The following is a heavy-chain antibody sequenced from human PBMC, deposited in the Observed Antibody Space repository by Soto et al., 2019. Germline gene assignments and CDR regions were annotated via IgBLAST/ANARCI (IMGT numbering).Heavy chain of an antibody. Sequence: QITLKESGPTLVKPTQTLTLTCTFSGFSLNTSGVGVGWLRQPPGKALEWLAVIYWTGDKRYSPSLKSRLSITKDTSKDQVVLTMTNMDPVDTAIFFCAHKLPITTSAFDVWGQGTMVTVSS. CDR3: AHKLPITTSAFDV. V-gene: IGHV2-5*01. J-gene: IGHJ3*01. CDR1: GFSLNTSGVG. CDR2: IYWTGDK. D-gene: IGHD4-4*01.